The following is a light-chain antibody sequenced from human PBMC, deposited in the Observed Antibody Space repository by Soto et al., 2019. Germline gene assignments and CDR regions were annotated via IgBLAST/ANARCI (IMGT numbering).Light chain of an antibody. CDR3: QQYGSSPDT. Sequence: EIVMTQSPATLSVSPGERATLSCRASQSVSSSYLAWYQQKPGQAPRLLIYGASSRATGIPDRFSGSGSGTDFTLTISRLEPEDFAVYYCQQYGSSPDTFSGGTKVDIK. CDR2: GAS. CDR1: QSVSSSY. V-gene: IGKV3-20*01. J-gene: IGKJ4*01.